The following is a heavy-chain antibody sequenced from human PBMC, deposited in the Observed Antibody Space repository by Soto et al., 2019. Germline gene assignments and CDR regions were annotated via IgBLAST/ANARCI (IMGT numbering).Heavy chain of an antibody. V-gene: IGHV1-2*04. J-gene: IGHJ4*02. D-gene: IGHD3-10*01. Sequence: GASVKVSCKASGYTFTGYYMHWVRQAPGQGLEWMGWINPNSGGTNYAQKFQGWVTMTRDTSISTAYMELSRLRSDDTAVYYCARARGSGSSYFDYWGQGTLVTVSS. CDR2: INPNSGGT. CDR3: ARARGSGSSYFDY. CDR1: GYTFTGYY.